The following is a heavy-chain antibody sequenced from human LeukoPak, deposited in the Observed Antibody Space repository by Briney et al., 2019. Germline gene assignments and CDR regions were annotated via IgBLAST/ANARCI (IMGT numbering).Heavy chain of an antibody. CDR1: GFTFDDYG. CDR2: INGDGSDT. D-gene: IGHD6-19*01. V-gene: IGHV3-74*01. J-gene: IGHJ4*02. CDR3: ARGSSSGWPDYFDS. Sequence: GGSLRLSCAASGFTFDDYGMSWVRQAPGKGLVWVSRINGDGSDTPYADPVKGRFTISRDNAKNMLYLQMNSLRAEDTAVYYCARGSSSGWPDYFDSWGQGILVIVSS.